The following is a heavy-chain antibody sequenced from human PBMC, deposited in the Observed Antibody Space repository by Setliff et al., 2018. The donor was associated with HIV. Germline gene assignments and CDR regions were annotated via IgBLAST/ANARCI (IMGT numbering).Heavy chain of an antibody. D-gene: IGHD5-12*01. CDR2: INQSGST. J-gene: IGHJ6*04. CDR1: GGSINNHY. V-gene: IGHV4-34*01. Sequence: SETLSLTCTVSGGSINNHYWSWIRQPAGKGLEWIGEINQSGSTNYNPSLKSRVTISVDTSKNQFSLKLSSVTAADTAVYYCLVAVEEDVWGKGTTVTVSS. CDR3: LVAVEEDV.